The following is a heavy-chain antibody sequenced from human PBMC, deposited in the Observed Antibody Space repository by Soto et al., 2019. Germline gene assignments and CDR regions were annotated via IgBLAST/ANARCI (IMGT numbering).Heavy chain of an antibody. CDR3: ARGEQYSGRIFDY. V-gene: IGHV6-1*01. CDR2: TYYRSKWYY. CDR1: GDSVSSNSAG. Sequence: PSQTLSLTCAITGDSVSSNSAGWSWVRQSPSRGLEWLGRTYYRSKWYYEYAVSVRGRITINPXXXXXXXXXXXXXXXXXXTAVYFCARGEQYSGRIFDYWGQGTLVTVSS. J-gene: IGHJ4*01. D-gene: IGHD1-26*01.